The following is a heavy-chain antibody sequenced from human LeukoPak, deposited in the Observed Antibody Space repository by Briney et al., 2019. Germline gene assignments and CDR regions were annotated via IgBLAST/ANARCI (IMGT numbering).Heavy chain of an antibody. Sequence: APVKVSCKASGGTFSSYAISWVRQAPGQGLEWMGGIIPMFNTTKYAQKFQDRVTITADKSTSTAYMELSSLRSEDTAVYYCVEGGIAPLNWFDPWGQGTLVTVSS. D-gene: IGHD6-13*01. V-gene: IGHV1-69*06. J-gene: IGHJ5*02. CDR3: VEGGIAPLNWFDP. CDR1: GGTFSSYA. CDR2: IIPMFNTT.